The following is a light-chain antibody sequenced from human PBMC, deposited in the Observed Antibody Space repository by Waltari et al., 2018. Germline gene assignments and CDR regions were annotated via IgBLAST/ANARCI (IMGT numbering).Light chain of an antibody. Sequence: QSVVIQSPSASGTPGQRVTISCSGSSSNLGVNDVYWYQQFPGTAPKLLIYTNNQRPSGVPDRVSGSKSGTSASLVISGLQSEDEADYYCATWEDSLNGWVFGGGTKLTVL. CDR3: ATWEDSLNGWV. V-gene: IGLV1-44*01. CDR1: SSNLGVND. J-gene: IGLJ3*02. CDR2: TNN.